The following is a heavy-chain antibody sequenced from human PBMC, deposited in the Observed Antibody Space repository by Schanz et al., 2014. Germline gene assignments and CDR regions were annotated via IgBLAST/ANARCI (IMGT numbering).Heavy chain of an antibody. J-gene: IGHJ4*02. D-gene: IGHD3-9*01. CDR3: AKDHAGSDILTALGN. Sequence: VQLLESGGGLVQPGGSLRLSCAASGFTFSNYAMTWVRQAPGKGLEWVALISYDGNTKYYADSVKGRFTISRDNSKNTLYLQMNSLRAEDTAVYYCAKDHAGSDILTALGNWGQGTLVTGSS. CDR1: GFTFSNYA. V-gene: IGHV3-30-3*01. CDR2: ISYDGNTK.